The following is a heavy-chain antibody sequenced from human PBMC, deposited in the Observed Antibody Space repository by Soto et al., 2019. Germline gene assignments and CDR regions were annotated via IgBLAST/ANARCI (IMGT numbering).Heavy chain of an antibody. CDR2: ISSSSSYM. CDR3: ARDTVLYNWNPGWFDP. V-gene: IGHV3-21*01. Sequence: GGSLRLSCAASGFTLSSYSMNWVRQAPGKGLEWVSSISSSSSYMYYADSVKGRFTISRDKAKNSLYLQLNSLRAEDTAVYYCARDTVLYNWNPGWFDPWGQGTLVTVSS. CDR1: GFTLSSYS. J-gene: IGHJ5*02. D-gene: IGHD1-1*01.